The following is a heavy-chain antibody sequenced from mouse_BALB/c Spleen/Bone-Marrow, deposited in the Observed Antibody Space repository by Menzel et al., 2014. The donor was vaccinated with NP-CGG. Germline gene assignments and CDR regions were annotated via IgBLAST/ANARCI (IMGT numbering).Heavy chain of an antibody. CDR3: ARNWVYFDY. CDR2: IDPSDSET. D-gene: IGHD4-1*01. Sequence: QVQLQQSGAELVKPGAPVKLSCKASGYTFTSYWMNWVKQRPGRSLEWIGRIDPSDSETHYNQKFKDKATLTVDKSSSIAYIQLSSLTSEDSAVYYCARNWVYFDYWGQGTTLTVSS. V-gene: IGHV1-69*02. CDR1: GYTFTSYW. J-gene: IGHJ2*01.